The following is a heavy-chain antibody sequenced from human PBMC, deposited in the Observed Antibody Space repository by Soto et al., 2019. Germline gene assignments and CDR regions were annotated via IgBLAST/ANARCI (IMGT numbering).Heavy chain of an antibody. V-gene: IGHV3-23*01. CDR2: ISGSGGST. D-gene: IGHD6-13*01. Sequence: GGSLRLSCAASGFTFSSYAMSWVRQAPGKGLEWVSAISGSGGSTYYGDSVKGRFTISRDNSKNTLYLQMNSLRAEDTAVYYCAKTAPVDEQLVLLTGYYYGMDVWGQGTTVTVSS. CDR1: GFTFSSYA. J-gene: IGHJ6*02. CDR3: AKTAPVDEQLVLLTGYYYGMDV.